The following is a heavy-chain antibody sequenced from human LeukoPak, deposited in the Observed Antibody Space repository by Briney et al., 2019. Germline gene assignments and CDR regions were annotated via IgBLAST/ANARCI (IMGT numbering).Heavy chain of an antibody. D-gene: IGHD3-10*01. CDR3: ARRGQMVRGVKGDWFDP. J-gene: IGHJ5*02. CDR2: IRYDGSNK. CDR1: GFTFSSYG. V-gene: IGHV3-30*02. Sequence: GGSLRLSCAASGFTFSSYGMHWVRQAPGKGLEWVAFIRYDGSNKYYADSVKGRFTISRDNSKNTLYLQMNSLRAEDTAVYYCARRGQMVRGVKGDWFDPWGQGTLVTVSS.